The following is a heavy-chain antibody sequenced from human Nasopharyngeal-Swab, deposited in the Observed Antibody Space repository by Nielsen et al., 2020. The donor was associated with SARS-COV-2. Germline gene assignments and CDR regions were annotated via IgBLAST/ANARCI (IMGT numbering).Heavy chain of an antibody. CDR3: AKDTFPIYGSGTYNWFDP. J-gene: IGHJ5*02. CDR1: GFTFDDYA. CDR2: IRWNSGSI. Sequence: SLKISCAASGFTFDDYAMHWVRQAPGKGLEWVSGIRWNSGSIGYADSVKGRFTISRDNAKNSLYLQMNSLRAEDTALYYCAKDTFPIYGSGTYNWFDPWGQGTLVTVSS. D-gene: IGHD3-10*01. V-gene: IGHV3-9*01.